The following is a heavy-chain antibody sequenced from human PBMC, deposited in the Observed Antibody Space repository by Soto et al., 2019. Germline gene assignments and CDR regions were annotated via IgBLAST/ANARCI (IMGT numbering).Heavy chain of an antibody. CDR2: IYHSGST. D-gene: IGHD4-17*01. J-gene: IGHJ5*02. Sequence: SETLSLTCAVSGYSISSGYYWGRIRQPPGKGLEWIGSIYHSGSTYYNPSLKSRVTISVDTSKNQFSLKLSSVTAADTAVYYCARTVTTVTTRGWFDPWGQGTLVTVSS. V-gene: IGHV4-38-2*01. CDR1: GYSISSGYY. CDR3: ARTVTTVTTRGWFDP.